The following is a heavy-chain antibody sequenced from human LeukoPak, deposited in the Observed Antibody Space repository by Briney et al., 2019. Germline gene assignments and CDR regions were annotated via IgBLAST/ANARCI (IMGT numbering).Heavy chain of an antibody. CDR2: ISWNGAGI. V-gene: IGHV3-9*01. CDR3: AREVGGYTAFDY. CDR1: GFTFDDYA. Sequence: GGSLRLSCAASGFTFDDYAMHWVRQPPGKGLEWVSGISWNGAGIVYADSVKGRFTISRDNAKNFLYLQMNSLRAEDTAVYYCAREVGGYTAFDYWGQGTLVTVSS. J-gene: IGHJ4*02. D-gene: IGHD5-18*01.